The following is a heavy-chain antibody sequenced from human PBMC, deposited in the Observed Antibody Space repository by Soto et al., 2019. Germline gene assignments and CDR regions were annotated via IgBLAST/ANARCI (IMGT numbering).Heavy chain of an antibody. D-gene: IGHD6-19*01. CDR2: IYSGGST. CDR3: ASKQWLPHYYGMDV. V-gene: IGHV3-53*01. CDR1: WFTVSSNY. J-gene: IGHJ6*02. Sequence: VGSLRLSCAASWFTVSSNYMSWVRQAPGKGLEWVSVIYSGGSTYYADSVKGRFTISRDNSKNTLYLQMNSLRAEDTAVYYCASKQWLPHYYGMDVWGQGTTVTVSS.